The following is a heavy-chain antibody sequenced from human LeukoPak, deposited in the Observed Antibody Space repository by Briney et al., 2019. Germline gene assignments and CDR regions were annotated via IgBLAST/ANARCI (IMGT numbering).Heavy chain of an antibody. Sequence: ASVTVSCTASGYTFTSYYMHWVRQAPGQGLEWMGIINPSGGSTSYAQKFQGRVTMTRDTSTSTVYMELSSLRSEDTAVYYCARQAVAGMGYWGQGTLVTVSS. J-gene: IGHJ4*02. CDR2: INPSGGST. V-gene: IGHV1-46*01. CDR1: GYTFTSYY. D-gene: IGHD6-19*01. CDR3: ARQAVAGMGY.